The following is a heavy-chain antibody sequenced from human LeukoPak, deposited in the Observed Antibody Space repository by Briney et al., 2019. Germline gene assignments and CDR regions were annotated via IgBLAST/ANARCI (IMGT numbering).Heavy chain of an antibody. CDR3: AKVVYSGGVAFDI. Sequence: GGSLRLSCAASGFTFSSYAMSWVRQAPGKGLEWVSLISASGGSTYYADSMQGRFTISRDISKNTLYLQMNSLRAEDTAVYYCAKVVYSGGVAFDIWGQGTMVTVSS. D-gene: IGHD5-18*01. V-gene: IGHV3-23*01. CDR2: ISASGGST. CDR1: GFTFSSYA. J-gene: IGHJ3*02.